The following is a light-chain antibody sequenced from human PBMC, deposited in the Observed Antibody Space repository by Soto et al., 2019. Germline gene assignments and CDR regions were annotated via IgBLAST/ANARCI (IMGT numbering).Light chain of an antibody. J-gene: IGKJ3*01. CDR1: QSVSSY. V-gene: IGKV3-11*01. CDR3: QQRSNWPPP. CDR2: DAS. Sequence: EIVLTQSPATLSLSPGERATLSCRASQSVSSYLAWYQQKPGQAPRLLIYDASNRATGIPARFSGSGSGTDFTLTVSSLEPEDFAVYYCQQRSNWPPPFGPGTKVYIK.